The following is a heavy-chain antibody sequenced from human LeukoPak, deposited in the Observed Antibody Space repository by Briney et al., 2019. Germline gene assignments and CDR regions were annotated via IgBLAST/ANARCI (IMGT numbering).Heavy chain of an antibody. D-gene: IGHD3-10*01. J-gene: IGHJ4*02. V-gene: IGHV4-4*02. CDR2: IYQSGST. CDR1: GDSLSSSDNW. CDR3: ARTYGSGSYLDY. Sequence: SGTLSLTCSVSGDSLSSSDNWWSWVRQPPGEGLEWIGEIYQSGSTNYNPSLKSRVTISVDTSKNQFSLKLSSVTAADTAVYYCARTYGSGSYLDYWGQGTLVTVSS.